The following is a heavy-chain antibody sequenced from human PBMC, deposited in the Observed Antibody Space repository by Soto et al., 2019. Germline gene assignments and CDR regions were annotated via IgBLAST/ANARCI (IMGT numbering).Heavy chain of an antibody. V-gene: IGHV4-31*03. CDR3: ARGRVATPFDY. Sequence: SETLSLTCTVSGGSISSGGYYWSWIRQHPGKSLEWIGYIYYSGSTYYNPSLKSRVTISVDTSKNQFSLKLSSVSAADTAVYYCARGRVATPFDYWGQGTLVTVS. D-gene: IGHD5-12*01. CDR2: IYYSGST. J-gene: IGHJ4*02. CDR1: GGSISSGGYY.